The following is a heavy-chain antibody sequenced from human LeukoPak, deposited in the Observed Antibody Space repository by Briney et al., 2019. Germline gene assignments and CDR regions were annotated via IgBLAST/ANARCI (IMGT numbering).Heavy chain of an antibody. Sequence: ASVKVSCKASGGTFSSYAISWVRQAPGQGLEWMGGIIPIFGTANYAQKFQGRVTITADESTSTAYMELSSLRSEDTAVYYCARSPSYSSGWYATPYYYYYGMDVWGQGTTVTASS. CDR3: ARSPSYSSGWYATPYYYYYGMDV. CDR2: IIPIFGTA. J-gene: IGHJ6*02. V-gene: IGHV1-69*13. D-gene: IGHD6-19*01. CDR1: GGTFSSYA.